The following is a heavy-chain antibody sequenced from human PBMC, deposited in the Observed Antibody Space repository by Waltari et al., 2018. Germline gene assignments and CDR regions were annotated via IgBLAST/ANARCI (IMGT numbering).Heavy chain of an antibody. V-gene: IGHV3-7*01. CDR3: ARASAVPGTRDY. D-gene: IGHD6-19*01. Sequence: EVQLVESGGDLVQPGGSLSLSCADSGSTFSTSWLSWMRQAPGKGLEWVANINQAGTDKYYVDSVKGRFTISRDNARNSLYLQMSSLRVEDTAFYYCARASAVPGTRDYWGQGTLVTVSS. CDR1: GSTFSTSW. J-gene: IGHJ4*02. CDR2: INQAGTDK.